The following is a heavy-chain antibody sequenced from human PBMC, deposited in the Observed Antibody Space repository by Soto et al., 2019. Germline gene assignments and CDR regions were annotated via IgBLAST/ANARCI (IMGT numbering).Heavy chain of an antibody. V-gene: IGHV4-30-4*01. D-gene: IGHD3-22*01. J-gene: IGHJ4*02. Sequence: QVQLQESGPGLVKPSQNLSLTCTVSGGSISSGDYYWRWISQPPGKGLEWIGYIYYSGSTYYNPSLKRRVTISVDTSKNQFSLKLSSVTAADTAVYYCARGDDSSGSDLDYGCQGTLVTVSS. CDR1: GGSISSGDYY. CDR3: ARGDDSSGSDLDY. CDR2: IYYSGST.